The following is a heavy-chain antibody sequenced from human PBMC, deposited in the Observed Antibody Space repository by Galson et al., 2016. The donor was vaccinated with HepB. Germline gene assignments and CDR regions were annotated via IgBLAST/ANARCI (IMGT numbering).Heavy chain of an antibody. V-gene: IGHV3-30*03. D-gene: IGHD3-10*01. CDR2: ISNDGTQK. CDR1: GFTFSRFG. Sequence: SLRLSCAASGFTFSRFGIHWVRQAPGKGLEWVAVISNDGTQKYYADSVKGRFTISRDNSKNTLYLQMNSLRDEDTAVYYCARGGVAAGFRPDYWGQGTLVTVSS. CDR3: ARGGVAAGFRPDY. J-gene: IGHJ4*02.